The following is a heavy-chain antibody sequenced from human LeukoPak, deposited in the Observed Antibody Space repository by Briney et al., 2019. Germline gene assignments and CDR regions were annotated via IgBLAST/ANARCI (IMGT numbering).Heavy chain of an antibody. V-gene: IGHV3-33*06. Sequence: PGGSLRLSCAASGFTLSRNGMHWVRQAPGKGLEWVGVIWYDGSNKYYADSVRGRFTISRDNSKSTMFLQMNSLRVEDTAVYYCAKGIAAGAMGYMDVWGKGTMVTVSS. CDR2: IWYDGSNK. D-gene: IGHD6-25*01. CDR1: GFTLSRNG. CDR3: AKGIAAGAMGYMDV. J-gene: IGHJ6*03.